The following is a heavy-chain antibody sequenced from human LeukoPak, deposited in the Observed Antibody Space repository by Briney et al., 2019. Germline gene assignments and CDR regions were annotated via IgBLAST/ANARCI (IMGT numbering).Heavy chain of an antibody. CDR3: ARGRDSYQTFDY. V-gene: IGHV3-21*01. CDR2: ISSSSSYI. CDR1: GFTFSSYS. Sequence: GGSLRLSCAASGFTFSSYSMNWVRQAPGKGLEWVSSISSSSSYIYYADSVKGRFTISRDNAKNSLYLQMNSLRAEDTAVYYCARGRDSYQTFDYWGQGTLVTVSS. J-gene: IGHJ4*02. D-gene: IGHD2-21*02.